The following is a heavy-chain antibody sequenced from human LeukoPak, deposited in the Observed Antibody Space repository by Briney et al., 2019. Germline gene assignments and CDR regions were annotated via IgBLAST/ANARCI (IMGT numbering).Heavy chain of an antibody. CDR2: INHSGST. Sequence: SETLSLTCAVYGGSFSGYYWSWIRQPPGKGLEWIGEINHSGSTNYNPSPKSRVTISVDTSKNQFSLKLSSVTAADTAVYVCVSKGDSSGRRFDYWSQGTLVTVYS. D-gene: IGHD3-22*01. J-gene: IGHJ4*02. CDR1: GGSFSGYY. V-gene: IGHV4-34*01. CDR3: VSKGDSSGRRFDY.